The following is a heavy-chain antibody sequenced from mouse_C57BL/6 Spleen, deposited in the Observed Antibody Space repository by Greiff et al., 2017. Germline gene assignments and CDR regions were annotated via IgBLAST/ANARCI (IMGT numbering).Heavy chain of an antibody. CDR1: GYSFTDYN. D-gene: IGHD2-1*01. Sequence: EVKLMESGPELVKPGASVKISCKASGYSFTDYNMNWVKQSNGKSLEWIGVINPNYGTTSYNQKFKGKATLTVVQSSSTAYMQLNSLTSEDAAVYYCARNYGNYAWFAYWGQGTLVTVSA. V-gene: IGHV1-39*01. J-gene: IGHJ3*01. CDR2: INPNYGTT. CDR3: ARNYGNYAWFAY.